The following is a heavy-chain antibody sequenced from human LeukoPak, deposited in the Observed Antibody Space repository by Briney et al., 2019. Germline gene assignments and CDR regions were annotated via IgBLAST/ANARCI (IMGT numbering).Heavy chain of an antibody. CDR1: GGTFSSYA. Sequence: SVKVSCKASGGTFSSYAISWVRQAPGQGLEWMGRIIPILGIANYAQKFQGRVTITADKSTSTAYMELSSLRSEDTAVYYCARIYYDGSGYYPAMYAFDIWGQGTMVTVSS. J-gene: IGHJ3*02. CDR3: ARIYYDGSGYYPAMYAFDI. D-gene: IGHD3-22*01. CDR2: IIPILGIA. V-gene: IGHV1-69*04.